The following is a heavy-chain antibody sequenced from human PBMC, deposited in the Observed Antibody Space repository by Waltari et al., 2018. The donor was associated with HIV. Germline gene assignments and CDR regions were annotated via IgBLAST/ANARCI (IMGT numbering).Heavy chain of an antibody. V-gene: IGHV4-39*01. CDR3: ARSFSGYSNYFDP. CDR1: GGSMTSSSSY. J-gene: IGHJ5*02. CDR2: MSYSGST. Sequence: QLQLQGSGPGLVKSSEPLSLTCTVSGGSMTSSSSYWGWIRQPPGRGLEWIGSMSYSGSTYHNPSLRSRLTISVDTSKNQFSLKLTSVTAADTAVYYCARSFSGYSNYFDPWGQGTLVTVSS. D-gene: IGHD4-4*01.